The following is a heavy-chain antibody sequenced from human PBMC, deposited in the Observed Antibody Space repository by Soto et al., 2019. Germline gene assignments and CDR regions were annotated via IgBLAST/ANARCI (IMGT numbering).Heavy chain of an antibody. CDR2: ISGSGGST. CDR1: GFTFSSYA. CDR3: ATNSGYDSFYYYYGMDV. V-gene: IGHV3-23*01. J-gene: IGHJ6*02. Sequence: EVQLLESGGGLVQPGGSLRLSCAASGFTFSSYAMSWVRQAPGKGLEWVSAISGSGGSTYYADSVKGRFTSSRDNSKNTLYLQMNSLRAEDTAVYYCATNSGYDSFYYYYGMDVWGQGTTVTVSS. D-gene: IGHD5-12*01.